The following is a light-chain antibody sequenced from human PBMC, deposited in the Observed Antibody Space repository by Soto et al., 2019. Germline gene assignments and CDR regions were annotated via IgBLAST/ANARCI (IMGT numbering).Light chain of an antibody. CDR1: SSDIGIYDF. V-gene: IGLV2-8*01. CDR3: CAYAGTNDLGV. CDR2: EVS. Sequence: QSVLTQPPSASGSPGQSVTISCTGTSSDIGIYDFVSWYQQHPGKAPQLLIYEVSKRPSGVPDRFSGSKSGNTASLTVSDLQAEDAADYYCCAYAGTNDLGVFGGGTKLTVL. J-gene: IGLJ3*02.